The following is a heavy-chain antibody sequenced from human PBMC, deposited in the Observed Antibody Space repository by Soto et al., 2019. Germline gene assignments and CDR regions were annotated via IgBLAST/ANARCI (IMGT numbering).Heavy chain of an antibody. CDR2: FIAMLGTP. D-gene: IGHD5-18*01. V-gene: IGHV1-69*13. CDR3: ARGAMANVGD. CDR1: GATFGRQG. J-gene: IGHJ4*02. Sequence: SVKVSCKAPGATFGRQGIAWVRQSPGQGLEWMGGFIAMLGTPTYAKKVQGRATISADESLTSSYLELRSLRYEDTGVYFCARGAMANVGDWGEGTVVTVPQ.